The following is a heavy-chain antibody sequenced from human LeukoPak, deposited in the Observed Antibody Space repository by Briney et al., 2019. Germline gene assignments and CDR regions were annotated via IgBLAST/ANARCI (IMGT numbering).Heavy chain of an antibody. V-gene: IGHV4-59*01. CDR3: AREHYSSRMFDY. CDR1: GGSISSYY. CDR2: IYYSGST. Sequence: SETLSLTCTVSGGSISSYYWSWIRQPPGKGLEWIGYIYYSGSTNYNPSLKSRVTISVDTSKNQFSLKLSSVTAADTAVYYCAREHYSSRMFDYWGQGTLVTVSS. J-gene: IGHJ4*02. D-gene: IGHD6-13*01.